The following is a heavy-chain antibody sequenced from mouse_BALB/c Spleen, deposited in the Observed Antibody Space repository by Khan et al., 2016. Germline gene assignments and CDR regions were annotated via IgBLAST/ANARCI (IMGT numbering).Heavy chain of an antibody. V-gene: IGHV3-2*02. CDR1: GYSITSDYA. J-gene: IGHJ3*01. CDR2: ISYSGST. CDR3: ARSFCYRGFAY. Sequence: EVQLQESGPGLVKPSQSLSLTCTVTGYSITSDYAWNWIRQFPGNKLEWMGYISYSGSTNYNPSLKSRVSITRDTSKNQVFLQLNSVTTEDTATYYCARSFCYRGFAYWGQGTLVTVSA. D-gene: IGHD2-12*01.